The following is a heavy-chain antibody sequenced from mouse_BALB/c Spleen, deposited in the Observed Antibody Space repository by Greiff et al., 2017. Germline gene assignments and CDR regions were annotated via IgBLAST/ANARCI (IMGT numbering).Heavy chain of an antibody. J-gene: IGHJ2*01. Sequence: EVKLVESGPGLVKPSQSLSLTCTVTGYSITSDYAWNWIRQFPGNKLEWMGYISYSGSTSYNPSLKSRISITRDTSKNQFFLQLNSVTTEDTATYYCGLMITPLYYFDYWGQGTTLTVSS. CDR2: ISYSGST. CDR3: GLMITPLYYFDY. D-gene: IGHD2-4*01. V-gene: IGHV3-2*02. CDR1: GYSITSDYA.